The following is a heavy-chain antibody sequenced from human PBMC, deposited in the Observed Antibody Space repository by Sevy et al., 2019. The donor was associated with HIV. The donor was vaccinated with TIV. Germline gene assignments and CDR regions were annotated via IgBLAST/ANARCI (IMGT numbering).Heavy chain of an antibody. Sequence: GRSLRLSCAASGFTFSNYGMHWVRQAPGKGLEWVALISYDGSNKYYADSVKGRFTISRDNSKNTLYLQMSSLRAEDTAVYYCAKGPHSTTSNPGEYYYYYGMDVWGQGTTVTVSS. CDR3: AKGPHSTTSNPGEYYYYYGMDV. J-gene: IGHJ6*02. V-gene: IGHV3-30*18. CDR1: GFTFSNYG. D-gene: IGHD2-2*01. CDR2: ISYDGSNK.